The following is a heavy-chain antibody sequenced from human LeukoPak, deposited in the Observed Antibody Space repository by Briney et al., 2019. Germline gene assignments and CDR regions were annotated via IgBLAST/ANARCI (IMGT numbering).Heavy chain of an antibody. CDR2: MYCSGNI. J-gene: IGHJ4*02. V-gene: IGHV4-59*11. CDR1: GDSINDHY. D-gene: IGHD6-19*01. Sequence: SETLSLTCTVSGDSINDHYWSWIRQPPGEGLEWIGYMYCSGNIYYNPSLKSRVTISVDTTKNQFSLRLSSVTAADTAMYYCARGGQWLAPGPDYWGQGTLVTVSS. CDR3: ARGGQWLAPGPDY.